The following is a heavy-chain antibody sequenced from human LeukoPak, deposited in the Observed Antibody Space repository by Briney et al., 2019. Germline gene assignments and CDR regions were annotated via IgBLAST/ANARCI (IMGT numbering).Heavy chain of an antibody. CDR2: IIPIFGIA. CDR1: GGTFSSCA. D-gene: IGHD6-19*01. J-gene: IGHJ4*02. Sequence: ASVKVSCKASGGTFSSCAISWVRQAPGQGLEWMGRIIPIFGIANYAQKFQGRVTITADKSTSTAYMELSSLRSEDTAVYYCARTSSGWYEGNLLGYWGQGTLVTVSS. V-gene: IGHV1-69*04. CDR3: ARTSSGWYEGNLLGY.